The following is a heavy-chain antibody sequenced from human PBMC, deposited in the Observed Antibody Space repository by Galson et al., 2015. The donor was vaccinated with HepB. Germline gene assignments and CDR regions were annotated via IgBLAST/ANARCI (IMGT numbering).Heavy chain of an antibody. CDR3: ARGLGIVGSTIDY. Sequence: SLRLSCAASKFTFSNYNMNWVRQAPGKGLEWVSSISSSSTYIYYADSVKGRFTISRDNAKNSLYLQMKSLSAEDTAVYYCARGLGIVGSTIDYWGQGTLVTVSS. D-gene: IGHD1-26*01. J-gene: IGHJ4*02. CDR2: ISSSSTYI. CDR1: KFTFSNYN. V-gene: IGHV3-21*01.